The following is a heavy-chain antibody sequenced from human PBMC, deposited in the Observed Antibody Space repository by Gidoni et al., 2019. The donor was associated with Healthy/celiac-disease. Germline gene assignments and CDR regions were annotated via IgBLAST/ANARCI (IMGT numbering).Heavy chain of an antibody. CDR1: GGSISSSRYS. J-gene: IGHJ6*02. V-gene: IGHV4-39*01. Sequence: QLQLQESGPGLVKPSETLSLTCTVSGGSISSSRYSWGWLRQPPGKGLEWIGSIYYSGSTYYNPSRKSRVTISVDTSKNQFSLKLSSVTAADTAVYYCARHLSYCSGGSCYMDYYYYGMDVWGQGTTVTVSS. CDR2: IYYSGST. D-gene: IGHD2-15*01. CDR3: ARHLSYCSGGSCYMDYYYYGMDV.